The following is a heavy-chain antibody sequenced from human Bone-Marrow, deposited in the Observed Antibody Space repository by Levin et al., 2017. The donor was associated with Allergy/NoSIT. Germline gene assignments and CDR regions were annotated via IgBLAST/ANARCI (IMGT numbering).Heavy chain of an antibody. CDR3: ARPEDSSGYTQNRYYYAMDV. CDR2: IYGSGGRT. D-gene: IGHD3-22*01. CDR1: GFTFSSHA. V-gene: IGHV3-23*01. J-gene: IGHJ6*02. Sequence: GESLKISCAASGFTFSSHAMNWVRRAPGKGLEWVSAIYGSGGRTYYADSVKGRFTISRDNSKNTLYLQMNGLRVESPAVYYCARPEDSSGYTQNRYYYAMDVWGQGTTVTFSS.